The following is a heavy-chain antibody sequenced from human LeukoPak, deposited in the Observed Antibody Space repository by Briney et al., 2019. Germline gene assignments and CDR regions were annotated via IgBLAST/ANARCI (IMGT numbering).Heavy chain of an antibody. CDR2: IYPDDSDT. CDR1: GYPFTTYW. V-gene: IGHV5-51*01. J-gene: IGHJ6*03. D-gene: IGHD1-26*01. Sequence: GASLRISCKASGYPFTTYWIGWVRPMPGKGLGWMGIIYPDDSDTRYSPSFQGQVTISADKSISTAYLQWTSWKASDTAMYYCARPGHQWGRVDVWGKGTTVTVSS. CDR3: ARPGHQWGRVDV.